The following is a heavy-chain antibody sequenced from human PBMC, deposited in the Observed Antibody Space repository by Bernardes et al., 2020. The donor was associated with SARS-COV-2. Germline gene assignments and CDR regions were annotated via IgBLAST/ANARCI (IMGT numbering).Heavy chain of an antibody. D-gene: IGHD3-3*01. CDR2: IYYSGST. CDR1: GGSISSSSYY. CDR3: ARQNLGGVTIFGVVTTDRYFAY. J-gene: IGHJ4*02. V-gene: IGHV4-39*01. Sequence: SETLYLTCTVSGGSISSSSYYWGWIRQPPGKGLEWIGNIYYSGSTYYNPSLKSRVTISVDTSKNQFSLKLSSVTAEDTAVYYFARQNLGGVTIFGVVTTDRYFAYWGKGTLVTVSS.